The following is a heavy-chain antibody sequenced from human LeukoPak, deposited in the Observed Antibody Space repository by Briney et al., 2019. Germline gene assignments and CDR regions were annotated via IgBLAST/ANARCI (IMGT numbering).Heavy chain of an antibody. Sequence: SQTLSLTCAVSGGSISSGGYSWSWLRQPPGKGLEWIGYICHSGSTYYNPSLKSRVTISVDRSKNQFSLKLSSVTAADTAVYYCARARVAATGAFDYWGQGTLVTVSS. CDR2: ICHSGST. D-gene: IGHD2-15*01. V-gene: IGHV4-30-2*01. J-gene: IGHJ4*02. CDR3: ARARVAATGAFDY. CDR1: GGSISSGGYS.